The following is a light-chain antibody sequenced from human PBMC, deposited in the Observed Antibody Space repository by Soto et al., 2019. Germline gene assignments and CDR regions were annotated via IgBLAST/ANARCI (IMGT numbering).Light chain of an antibody. CDR1: RGITSD. V-gene: IGKV1-17*02. CDR3: LQHNSYHLT. J-gene: IGKJ4*01. Sequence: DIQMTQSPSSLSASVGDRVTITCRASRGITSDLALYQQKPGKAPKRLIYAASSLHSGVPSRFSGSGSGTEVTLTISNLQPEDFATYYCLQHNSYHLTFGGGTTVEIK. CDR2: AAS.